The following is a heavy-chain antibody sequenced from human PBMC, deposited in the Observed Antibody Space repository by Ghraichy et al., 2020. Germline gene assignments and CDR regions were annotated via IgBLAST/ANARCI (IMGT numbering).Heavy chain of an antibody. CDR1: GFIFSEYW. CDR3: TKDNAYYFDTSGYPGGY. Sequence: LSLTCVASGFIFSEYWMTWVRHAPGEGLEWVASIKEDGTEMFYVDSVKGRFTISRDNAKNSLFLQMNSLRAEDTAVYFCTKDNAYYFDTSGYPGGYWGQGTLVTVSS. J-gene: IGHJ4*02. D-gene: IGHD3-22*01. CDR2: IKEDGTEM. V-gene: IGHV3-7*01.